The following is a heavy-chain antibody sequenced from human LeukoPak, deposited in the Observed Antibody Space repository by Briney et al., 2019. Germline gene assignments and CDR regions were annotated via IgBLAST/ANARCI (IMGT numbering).Heavy chain of an antibody. CDR1: GYTFSDFS. CDR2: ISVRSNYR. D-gene: IGHD3-22*01. Sequence: GGSLTLSCAASGYTFSDFSVNWVRQAPGKGLEWVSSISVRSNYRYYADSVRGRFTISRDDARDSLFLQMNSLRAEDTAGYFCVRLRRNNDRSGYYYYYDYWGQGTLVTDSS. J-gene: IGHJ4*02. V-gene: IGHV3-21*01. CDR3: VRLRRNNDRSGYYYYYDY.